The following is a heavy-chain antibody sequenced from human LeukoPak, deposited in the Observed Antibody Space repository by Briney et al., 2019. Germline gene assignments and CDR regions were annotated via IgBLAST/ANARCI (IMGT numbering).Heavy chain of an antibody. Sequence: PSKTLSLTCTVSGGSINSYYWSWIRQPPRRGLEWIGYIYYTGSTNYNPSLKSRVTISVDTSKNQFSLKLSSVTAADTAVYYCARDSNDPRISTTWVGKWGQGTLVTVSS. D-gene: IGHD4-17*01. J-gene: IGHJ4*02. V-gene: IGHV4-59*12. CDR3: ARDSNDPRISTTWVGK. CDR1: GGSINSYY. CDR2: IYYTGST.